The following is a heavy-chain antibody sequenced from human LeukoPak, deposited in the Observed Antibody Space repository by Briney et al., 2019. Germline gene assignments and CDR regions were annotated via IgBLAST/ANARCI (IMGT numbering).Heavy chain of an antibody. CDR2: INTDGSST. V-gene: IGHV3-74*01. D-gene: IGHD3-3*01. CDR3: AKDGGRGYDFWSGYYTLDY. J-gene: IGHJ4*02. Sequence: GGSLRLSCAASGFTFSSYWMHWVRQTPGKGLVWVSRINTDGSSTNYADSVKGRFTISRDNAKNSLYLQMNSLRAEDMALYYCAKDGGRGYDFWSGYYTLDYWGQGTLVTVSS. CDR1: GFTFSSYW.